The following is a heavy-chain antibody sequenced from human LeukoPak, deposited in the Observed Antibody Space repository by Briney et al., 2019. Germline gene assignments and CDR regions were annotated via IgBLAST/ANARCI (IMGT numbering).Heavy chain of an antibody. CDR3: SRLTRSSDRSGFYYYYDN. Sequence: GGSLRLSCVASGFTLSIYSFNWDRQAPGKGLEWVSSINTVASYIYYADSVRGRFTISRDNAENSLWLQMNGLRAADPAVSYCSRLTRSSDRSGFYYYYDNWGQGTLVTVSS. V-gene: IGHV3-21*01. J-gene: IGHJ4*02. CDR1: GFTLSIYS. CDR2: INTVASYI. D-gene: IGHD3-22*01.